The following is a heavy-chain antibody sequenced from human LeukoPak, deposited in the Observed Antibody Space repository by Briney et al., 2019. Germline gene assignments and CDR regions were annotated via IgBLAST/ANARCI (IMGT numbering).Heavy chain of an antibody. CDR2: IYPGDSDT. CDR3: ARRGYSYGYGFDY. Sequence: GESLKISCKGSGYSSTSYWIGWVRQMPGKGLEWMGIIYPGDSDTRYSPSFQGQVTISADKSISTAYLQWSSLKASDTAMYYCARRGYSYGYGFDYWGQGTLVTVSS. D-gene: IGHD5-18*01. CDR1: GYSSTSYW. J-gene: IGHJ4*02. V-gene: IGHV5-51*01.